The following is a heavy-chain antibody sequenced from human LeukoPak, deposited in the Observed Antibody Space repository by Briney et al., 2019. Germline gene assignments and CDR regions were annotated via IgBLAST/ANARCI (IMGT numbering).Heavy chain of an antibody. D-gene: IGHD3-9*01. CDR1: GGSIISGDYC. V-gene: IGHV4-30-4*01. J-gene: IGHJ3*02. CDR3: ARDYYDILTGYYPGAFDI. CDR2: IYYSGST. Sequence: PSETLSLTCTVSGGSIISGDYCWSWTRQPPGKGLEWIGYIYYSGSTYYNPSLKSRLIISVDTSRNRFSLKLSSVTAADTAVYYCARDYYDILTGYYPGAFDIWGPGTMVTVSS.